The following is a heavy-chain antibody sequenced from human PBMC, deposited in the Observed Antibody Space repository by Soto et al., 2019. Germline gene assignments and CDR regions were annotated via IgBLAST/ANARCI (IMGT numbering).Heavy chain of an antibody. CDR2: IIPIFGTA. D-gene: IGHD3-22*01. CDR3: AGYYYDSSGYYFDY. V-gene: IGHV1-69*13. J-gene: IGHJ4*02. CDR1: GGTFSSYS. Sequence: AASVKVSCKASGGTFSSYSISWVRQAPGQGLEWMGGIIPIFGTANYAQKFQGRVTITADESTSTAYMELSSLRSEDTAVYYCAGYYYDSSGYYFDYWGQGTLVTVSS.